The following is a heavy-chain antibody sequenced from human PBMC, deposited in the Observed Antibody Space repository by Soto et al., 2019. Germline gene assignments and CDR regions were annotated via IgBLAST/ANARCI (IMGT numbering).Heavy chain of an antibody. CDR1: GYTFTGYY. CDR3: ARAYGTSWYIWFDP. J-gene: IGHJ5*02. CDR2: INPDTGAI. Sequence: ASVKVSCKASGYTFTGYYMHWVRQAPGQGLQWMGWINPDTGAINYAQEFQGWVTMTRDTSTNTAYMELSRLRVDDTAIYYCARAYGTSWYIWFDPWGQGTLVTVSS. D-gene: IGHD6-13*01. V-gene: IGHV1-2*04.